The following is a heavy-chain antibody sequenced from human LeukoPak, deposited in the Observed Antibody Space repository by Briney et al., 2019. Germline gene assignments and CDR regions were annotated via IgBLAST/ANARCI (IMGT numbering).Heavy chain of an antibody. V-gene: IGHV1-2*02. J-gene: IGHJ4*02. CDR2: INPKSGGA. CDR1: GYTFTAYY. D-gene: IGHD2-8*01. Sequence: ASVKVSCKASGYTFTAYYINWVRQAPGQGPEWMGWINPKSGGANYTQKFEGRVTITRDTSISTVYMELSSLRSDGTAMYYCATFSRARMNDYWGQGTLVTVSS. CDR3: ATFSRARMNDY.